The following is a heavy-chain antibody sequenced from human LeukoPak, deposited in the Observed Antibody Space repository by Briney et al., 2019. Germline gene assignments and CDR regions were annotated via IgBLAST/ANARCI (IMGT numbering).Heavy chain of an antibody. CDR1: GYTFTSYG. CDR2: ISAYNGNT. CDR3: ARGEDLGYCSGGSCYSADYYYMDV. Sequence: GASVKVSCKASGYTFTSYGISWVRQAPAQGLEWMGWISAYNGNTNYAQKLQGRVTMTTDTSTSTAYMELRSLRSDDTAVYYCARGEDLGYCSGGSCYSADYYYMDVWGKGTTVTVSS. V-gene: IGHV1-18*01. D-gene: IGHD2-15*01. J-gene: IGHJ6*03.